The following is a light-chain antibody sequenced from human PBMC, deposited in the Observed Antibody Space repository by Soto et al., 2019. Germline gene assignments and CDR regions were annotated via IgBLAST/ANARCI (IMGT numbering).Light chain of an antibody. Sequence: QSVLTQPPSVSGSPGQSVTISCTGTSSDVGSYNRVSWYQQPPGTAPKLMIYEVSKRPSGVPDRFSGSKSGTTASLTISGLQAEDEDYYYCNAYTSTNTYVFGPGTKLTVL. J-gene: IGLJ1*01. CDR3: NAYTSTNTYV. CDR2: EVS. V-gene: IGLV2-18*02. CDR1: SSDVGSYNR.